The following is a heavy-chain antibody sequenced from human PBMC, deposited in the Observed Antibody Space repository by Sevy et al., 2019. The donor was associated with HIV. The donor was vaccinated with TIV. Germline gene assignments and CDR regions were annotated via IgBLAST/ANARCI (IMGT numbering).Heavy chain of an antibody. Sequence: SETLSLTCAVSGYSISSGCYWGWIRQPPGKGLEWIGSIYHGGSTYYNPSLKSRVTISVDTSKNQFSLKLSSVTAADTAVYYCARARYYDSSAYYYFDYWGQGTLVTVSS. CDR2: IYHGGST. CDR3: ARARYYDSSAYYYFDY. D-gene: IGHD3-22*01. V-gene: IGHV4-38-2*01. J-gene: IGHJ4*02. CDR1: GYSISSGCY.